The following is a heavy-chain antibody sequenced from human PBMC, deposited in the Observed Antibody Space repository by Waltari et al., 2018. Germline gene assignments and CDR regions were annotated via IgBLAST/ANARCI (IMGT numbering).Heavy chain of an antibody. D-gene: IGHD3-16*02. J-gene: IGHJ6*02. CDR2: ISWDGGST. CDR1: GFTFDDYA. V-gene: IGHV3-43D*04. CDR3: AKDMYDYIWGSYRPTYYYYGMDV. Sequence: EVQLVESGGVVVQPGGSLRLSCAASGFTFDDYAMHWVRQAPGKGLEWVSLISWDGGSTYYADAVKGRFTTSRDNSKNSLYLQMNSLRAEDTALYYCAKDMYDYIWGSYRPTYYYYGMDVWGQGTTVTVSS.